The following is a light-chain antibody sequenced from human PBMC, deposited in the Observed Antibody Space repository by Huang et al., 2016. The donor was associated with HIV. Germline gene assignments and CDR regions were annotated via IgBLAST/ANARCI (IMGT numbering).Light chain of an antibody. CDR2: MAS. Sequence: DILLTQSLDSLAVSLGEGATLTCRTSRSLLFASNSKNFLAWYQQKPGQSPKFLMYMASVRESGVPERFTGSGSGTEFTLTIASLQAEDVAVYYCQQFYNMPYTFGRGTRLEI. J-gene: IGKJ2*01. CDR3: QQFYNMPYT. CDR1: RSLLFASNSKNF. V-gene: IGKV4-1*01.